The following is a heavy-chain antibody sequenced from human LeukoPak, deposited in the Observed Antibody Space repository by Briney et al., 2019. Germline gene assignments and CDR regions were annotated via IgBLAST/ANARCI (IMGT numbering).Heavy chain of an antibody. CDR2: IHWDDDK. CDR3: AQALHYYDSSGYPFAY. D-gene: IGHD3-22*01. V-gene: IGHV2-5*02. CDR1: GFSLSTNGVH. J-gene: IGHJ4*02. Sequence: SGPTLVKPTQTLTLTCTFSGFSLSTNGVHLHCIRPPPGPALEWLALIHWDDDKRYSPSLKTRLTITKDTSKNQVVLRMTNMDPVDTATYYCAQALHYYDSSGYPFAYWGQGTLVTVSS.